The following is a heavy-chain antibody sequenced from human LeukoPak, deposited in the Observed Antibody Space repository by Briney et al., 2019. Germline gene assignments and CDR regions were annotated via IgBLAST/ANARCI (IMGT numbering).Heavy chain of an antibody. D-gene: IGHD1-26*01. CDR1: GGSISSYY. CDR3: ARTKWELLVRGFDP. CDR2: IYYSGST. Sequence: PSETLSLTCTVSGGSISSYYWSWIRQPPGKGLGWIGYIYYSGSTNYNPSLKSRVTISVDTSKNQFSLKLSSVTAADTAVYYCARTKWELLVRGFDPWGQGTLVTVSS. J-gene: IGHJ5*02. V-gene: IGHV4-59*01.